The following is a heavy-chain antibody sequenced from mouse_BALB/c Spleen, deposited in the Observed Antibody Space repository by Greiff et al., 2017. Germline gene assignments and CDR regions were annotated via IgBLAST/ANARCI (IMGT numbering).Heavy chain of an antibody. V-gene: IGHV5-17*02. CDR3: ARSEITTWYFDY. CDR1: GFTFSSFG. D-gene: IGHD2-4*01. Sequence: EVKLMESGGGLVQPGGSRKLSCAASGFTFSSFGMHWVRQAPEKGLEWVAYISSGSSTIYYADTVKGRFTISRDNPKNTLFLQMTSLRSEDTAMYYCARSEITTWYFDYWGQGTTLTVSS. CDR2: ISSGSSTI. J-gene: IGHJ2*01.